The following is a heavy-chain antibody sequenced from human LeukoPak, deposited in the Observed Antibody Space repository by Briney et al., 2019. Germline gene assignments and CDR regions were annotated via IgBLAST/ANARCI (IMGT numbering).Heavy chain of an antibody. Sequence: QAGGSLRLACAASGFTVSSYAMSWVRQAPGKWLEWVSYISSSGSTIYYADSVKGRFPISRDNAKTSLYLQMNSLRAEDTAVYYCAELGITMIGGVWGKGTTVTISS. CDR3: AELGITMIGGV. CDR1: GFTVSSYA. D-gene: IGHD3-10*02. CDR2: ISSSGSTI. V-gene: IGHV3-48*03. J-gene: IGHJ6*04.